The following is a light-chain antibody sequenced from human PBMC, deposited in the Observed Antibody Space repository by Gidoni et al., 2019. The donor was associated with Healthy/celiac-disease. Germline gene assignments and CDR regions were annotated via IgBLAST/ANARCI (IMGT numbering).Light chain of an antibody. V-gene: IGLV3-9*01. Sequence: ELPQPLSVSLALGQTARITCGGNNIGSKNVHWYQQKPGQAPVLVIYRDSNRPSGIPERFSGSNSGNTATLTISRAQARDEADYYCQVWDSSTGVFGTGTKLTVL. CDR3: QVWDSSTGV. J-gene: IGLJ1*01. CDR1: NIGSKN. CDR2: RDS.